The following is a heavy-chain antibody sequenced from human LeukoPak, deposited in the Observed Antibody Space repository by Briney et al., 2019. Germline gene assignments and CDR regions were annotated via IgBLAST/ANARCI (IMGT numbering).Heavy chain of an antibody. D-gene: IGHD1-26*01. J-gene: IGHJ4*02. CDR2: INHSGST. CDR3: ARSRGSYYKYYFDY. Sequence: SETLSLTCAVYGGSFSGYYWSWIRQPPGKGLEWIGEINHSGSTNYNPSLKSRVTISVDTSKNQFSLKLSSVTAADTAVYYCARSRGSYYKYYFDYWGQGTLVTVSS. CDR1: GGSFSGYY. V-gene: IGHV4-34*01.